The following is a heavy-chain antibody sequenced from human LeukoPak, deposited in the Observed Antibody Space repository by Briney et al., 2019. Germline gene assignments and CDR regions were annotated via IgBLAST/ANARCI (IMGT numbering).Heavy chain of an antibody. CDR1: GYTFTGYY. CDR2: IDPNSGGT. D-gene: IGHD3-22*01. V-gene: IGHV1-2*02. J-gene: IGHJ4*02. CDR3: ARGFYDSSGYYSSGRQDFDY. Sequence: ASVKVSCKASGYTFTGYYIHWVRQAPGQGLEWMGSIDPNSGGTNYAQNFQGRITMTRDTSIRTAYMELSRLRSDDTAVYYCARGFYDSSGYYSSGRQDFDYWGQGTLVTVSS.